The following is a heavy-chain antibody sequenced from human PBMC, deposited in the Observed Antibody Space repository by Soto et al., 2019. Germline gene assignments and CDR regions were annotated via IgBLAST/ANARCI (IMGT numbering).Heavy chain of an antibody. D-gene: IGHD3-10*01. V-gene: IGHV3-30*04. J-gene: IGHJ4*02. Sequence: GGSLRLSCAASGFTFSSYAMHWVRQAPGKGLEWVAVISYDGSNKYYADSVKGRFTISRDNSKNTLYLQMNSLRAEDTAVYYCARDQSGSGSYYFDYWGQGTLVTVSS. CDR2: ISYDGSNK. CDR1: GFTFSSYA. CDR3: ARDQSGSGSYYFDY.